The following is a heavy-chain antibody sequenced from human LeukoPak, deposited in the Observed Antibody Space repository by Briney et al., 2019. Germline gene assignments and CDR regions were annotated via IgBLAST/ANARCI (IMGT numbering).Heavy chain of an antibody. CDR2: FDPEDGET. V-gene: IGHV1-24*01. Sequence: GASVKVSCKVSGYTLTELSMHWVRQAPGKGLEWMGGFDPEDGETIYAQKFQGRVTMTEDTSTDTAYMELSSLRSEDTAVYYCATKDDSSGYYFRPFDYWGQGTLVTVSS. CDR3: ATKDDSSGYYFRPFDY. D-gene: IGHD3-22*01. J-gene: IGHJ4*02. CDR1: GYTLTELS.